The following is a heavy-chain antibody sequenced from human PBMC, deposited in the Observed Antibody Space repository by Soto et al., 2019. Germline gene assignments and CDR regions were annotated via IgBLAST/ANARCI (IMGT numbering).Heavy chain of an antibody. Sequence: SQTLSLTCAISGDSVSNNSVAWNWVRQSPSRGLEWLGRTYYRSKWHCDYAPSVRSRITINPDTSKNHFSLQLNSVSPEDAAVYYCARTLRGRGVKYFDDWGQGTLVTVSS. V-gene: IGHV6-1*01. D-gene: IGHD3-10*01. CDR3: ARTLRGRGVKYFDD. CDR1: GDSVSNNSVA. CDR2: TYYRSKWHC. J-gene: IGHJ4*02.